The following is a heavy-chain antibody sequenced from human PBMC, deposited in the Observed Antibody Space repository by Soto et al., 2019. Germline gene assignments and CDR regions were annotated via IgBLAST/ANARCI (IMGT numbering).Heavy chain of an antibody. CDR3: TIRISHYDFWSGPAPVDY. CDR2: IKSKTDGGTT. CDR1: GFTFSNYE. J-gene: IGHJ4*02. D-gene: IGHD3-3*01. V-gene: IGHV3-15*01. Sequence: GGSLRLSCAASGFTFSNYEMHWVRQAPGKGLEWVGRIKSKTDGGTTDYAAPVKGRFTISRDDSKNTLYLQMNSLKTEDTAVYYCTIRISHYDFWSGPAPVDYWGQGTLVTVSS.